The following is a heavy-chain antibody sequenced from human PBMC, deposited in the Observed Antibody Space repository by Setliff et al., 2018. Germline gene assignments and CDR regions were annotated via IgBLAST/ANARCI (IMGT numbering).Heavy chain of an antibody. CDR1: GGSFSSDY. V-gene: IGHV4-34*01. D-gene: IGHD3-3*01. CDR2: INHSGST. Sequence: SETLSLTCAVYGGSFSSDYWSWIRQPPGKGLEWNGEINHSGSTNYNPSLKSRVTITVDKSTNQFPLKLRPVTAAATAVYYCARGPLYYNFWSGYPAPVGFDPWGQGTLVTVSS. J-gene: IGHJ5*02. CDR3: ARGPLYYNFWSGYPAPVGFDP.